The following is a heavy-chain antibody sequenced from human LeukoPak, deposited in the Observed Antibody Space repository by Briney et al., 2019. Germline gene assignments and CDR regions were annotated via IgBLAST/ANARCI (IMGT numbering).Heavy chain of an antibody. Sequence: GGSLRLSCAASGFTFSSYAMSWVRQAPGKGLEWVSAISGSGGSTYYADSVKGRFTISRDNSKNTLYLQMNSLRAEDTAVYYCYSTLVVVAATAAFDIWDQGTMVTVSS. J-gene: IGHJ3*02. CDR1: GFTFSSYA. CDR3: YSTLVVVAATAAFDI. V-gene: IGHV3-23*01. D-gene: IGHD2-15*01. CDR2: ISGSGGST.